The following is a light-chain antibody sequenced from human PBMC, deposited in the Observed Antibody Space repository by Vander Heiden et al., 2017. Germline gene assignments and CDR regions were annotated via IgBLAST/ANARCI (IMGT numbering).Light chain of an antibody. CDR2: RNN. V-gene: IGLV1-47*01. CDR3: AAWDDSLSGWV. Sequence: QSVLTQPPSASGTPGQRVTIPCSGSSSNIGSNYVYWYQQLPGTAPKLLIYRNNQRPSGVPDRFSGSKSGTSASLAISGLRSEDEADYYCAAWDDSLSGWVFGGGTKLTGL. CDR1: SSNIGSNY. J-gene: IGLJ3*02.